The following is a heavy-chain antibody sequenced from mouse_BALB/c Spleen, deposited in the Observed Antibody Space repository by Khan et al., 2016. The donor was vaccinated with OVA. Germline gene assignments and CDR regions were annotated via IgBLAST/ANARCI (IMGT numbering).Heavy chain of an antibody. CDR2: IDPFNGGT. CDR1: GYSFTDYY. Sequence: EVQLQPSGPELMKPGASVKISCKASGYSFTDYYIHWVKQSHGQSLEWIGYIDPFNGGTNFNQQFKGTATLPVDKYSSIAYLHLNTVTSEDSAVYYCTRLGTTGWFADWGQGTLVTVSA. CDR3: TRLGTTGWFAD. D-gene: IGHD2-13*01. J-gene: IGHJ3*01. V-gene: IGHV1S135*01.